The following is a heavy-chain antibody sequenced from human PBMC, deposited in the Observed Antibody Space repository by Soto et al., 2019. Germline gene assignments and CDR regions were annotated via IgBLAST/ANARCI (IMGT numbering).Heavy chain of an antibody. D-gene: IGHD6-6*01. CDR2: IYPGDSDT. J-gene: IGHJ5*01. Sequence: GESLKISCKGSGYSFTSYWIGWVRQMPGKGLEWMGIIYPGDSDTRYSPSFQGQVTISADKSISTAYLQWSSLKASDTAMYYCARPNPPSSIAGGDNWFDSWGQGTLVTVSS. CDR3: ARPNPPSSIAGGDNWFDS. CDR1: GYSFTSYW. V-gene: IGHV5-51*01.